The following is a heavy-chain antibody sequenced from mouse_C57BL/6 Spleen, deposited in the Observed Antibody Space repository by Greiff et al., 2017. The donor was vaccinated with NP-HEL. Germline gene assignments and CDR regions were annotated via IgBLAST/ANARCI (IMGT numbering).Heavy chain of an antibody. CDR3: ARKTTVVPDD. Sequence: QVQLQQPGAELVKPGASVKMSCKASGYTFTSYWITWVKQRPGQGLEWIGDIYPGSGSTNYNEKFKSKATLTVDTSSSTAYMQLSSLTSEDAAVYYCARKTTVVPDDWGKGTTLTVSS. CDR1: GYTFTSYW. V-gene: IGHV1-55*01. CDR2: IYPGSGST. J-gene: IGHJ2*01. D-gene: IGHD1-1*01.